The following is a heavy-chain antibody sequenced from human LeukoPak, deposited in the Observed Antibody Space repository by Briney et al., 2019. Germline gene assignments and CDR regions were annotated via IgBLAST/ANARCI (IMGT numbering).Heavy chain of an antibody. V-gene: IGHV4-39*07. Sequence: PSETLSLTCTVSGGSISSDTYYWGWIRQPPGKGLEWIGSVYYSGSTYYNPSLKSRVTISVDTSKHQFSLKLSSVTAADTAVYYCARERRQKYSSSWYPRVDAFDIWGQGTMVTVSS. CDR3: ARERRQKYSSSWYPRVDAFDI. J-gene: IGHJ3*02. CDR1: GGSISSDTYY. D-gene: IGHD6-13*01. CDR2: VYYSGST.